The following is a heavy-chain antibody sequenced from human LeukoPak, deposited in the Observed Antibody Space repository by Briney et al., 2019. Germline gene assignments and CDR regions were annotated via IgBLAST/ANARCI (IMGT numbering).Heavy chain of an antibody. J-gene: IGHJ5*02. CDR2: INPTVSST. Sequence: ASVKVSCKASGYSFTSHYMHWVRQSPGQGLEWLGLINPTVSSTLYAQKFQGRVTMTRDTSISTAYMELSRLRSDDTAVYYCARQTPGMAAAGTARGTLAVRPWFDPWGQGPLVPVSS. D-gene: IGHD6-13*01. V-gene: IGHV1-46*01. CDR3: ARQTPGMAAAGTARGTLAVRPWFDP. CDR1: GYSFTSHY.